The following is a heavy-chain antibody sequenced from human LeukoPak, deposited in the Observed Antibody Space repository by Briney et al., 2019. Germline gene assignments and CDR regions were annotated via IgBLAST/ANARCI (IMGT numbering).Heavy chain of an antibody. J-gene: IGHJ3*02. CDR3: VLDSSGYYEGAFDI. D-gene: IGHD3-22*01. CDR1: GFTFSSYG. CDR2: IRYDGSNK. Sequence: PGGSLRLSCAASGFTFSSYGMHWVRQAPGKGLEWVAFIRYDGSNKYYSDSVKGRFTISRDNSKNTLYLQMNSLRAEDTAVYYCVLDSSGYYEGAFDIWGQGTMVTVSS. V-gene: IGHV3-30*02.